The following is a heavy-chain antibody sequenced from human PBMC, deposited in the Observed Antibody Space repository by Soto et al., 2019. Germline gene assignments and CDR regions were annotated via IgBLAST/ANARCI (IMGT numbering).Heavy chain of an antibody. J-gene: IGHJ4*02. V-gene: IGHV1-8*01. CDR2: MNPNSGNT. CDR3: ARDIHVLRYFDWLLYFDY. D-gene: IGHD3-9*01. CDR1: GYTFTSYD. Sequence: ASVKVSFKASGYTFTSYDINWVRQATGQGLEWMGWMNPNSGNTGYAQKFQGRVTMTRNTSISTAYMELSSLRSEDTAVYYCARDIHVLRYFDWLLYFDYWGQGTLVTGSS.